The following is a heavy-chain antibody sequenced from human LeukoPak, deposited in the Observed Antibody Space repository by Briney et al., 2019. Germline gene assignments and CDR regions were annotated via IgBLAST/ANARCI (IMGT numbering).Heavy chain of an antibody. CDR2: FDPEDGET. V-gene: IGHV1-24*01. D-gene: IGHD6-19*01. J-gene: IGHJ4*02. CDR1: GYTLTELS. Sequence: ASVKVSCKVSGYTLTELSMHWVRQAPGKGLEWMGGFDPEDGETIYAQKFQGRVTMTEDTSTDTAYMELSGLRSEDTAVYYCATDGDSSGWYGGFDYWGQGTLVTVSS. CDR3: ATDGDSSGWYGGFDY.